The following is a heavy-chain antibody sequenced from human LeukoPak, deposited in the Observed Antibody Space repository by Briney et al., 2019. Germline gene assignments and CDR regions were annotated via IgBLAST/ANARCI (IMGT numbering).Heavy chain of an antibody. D-gene: IGHD1-1*01. CDR1: GNSFGDYY. Sequence: PSETLSLTCTVSGNSFGDYYWSWIRQPAGQGLEWIGRIYTSGSTTYNPSLKSRVTMSVDTSKSQFSLNLMSVTAADTAVYYCTRATGAGLIDYWGQGTLVTVSS. CDR3: TRATGAGLIDY. CDR2: IYTSGST. J-gene: IGHJ4*02. V-gene: IGHV4-4*07.